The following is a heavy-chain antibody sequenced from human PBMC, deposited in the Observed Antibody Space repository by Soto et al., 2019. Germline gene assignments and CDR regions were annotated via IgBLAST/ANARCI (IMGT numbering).Heavy chain of an antibody. CDR3: ASQYSSSWYYWFDP. V-gene: IGHV1-3*01. D-gene: IGHD6-13*01. CDR1: GYTFTSYA. J-gene: IGHJ5*02. CDR2: INAGNGNT. Sequence: ASVKVSCKASGYTFTSYAMHWVRQAPGQRLEWMGWINAGNGNTKYSQKFQGRVTITRDTSASTAYMELSSLRSEDTALYYCASQYSSSWYYWFDPWGQGTLVTVSS.